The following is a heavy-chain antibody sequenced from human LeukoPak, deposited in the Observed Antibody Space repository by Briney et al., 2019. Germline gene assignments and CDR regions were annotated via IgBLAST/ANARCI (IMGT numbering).Heavy chain of an antibody. Sequence: PSETLSLTCTVSGGSISSYYWSWIRQPPGKGLEWIGYIYYSGSTNYSPSLKSRVTISVDTSKNQFSLKLSSVTAADTAVYYCARGPMVRGVIITGDFDYWGQGTLVTVSS. J-gene: IGHJ4*02. CDR3: ARGPMVRGVIITGDFDY. CDR2: IYYSGST. D-gene: IGHD3-10*01. CDR1: GGSISSYY. V-gene: IGHV4-59*01.